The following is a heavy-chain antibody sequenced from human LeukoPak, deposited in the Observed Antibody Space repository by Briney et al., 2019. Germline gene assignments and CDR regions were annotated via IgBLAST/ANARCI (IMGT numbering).Heavy chain of an antibody. D-gene: IGHD3-22*01. CDR3: ARVDYYDSSGYYIHDAFDI. V-gene: IGHV4-4*07. Sequence: PSDTLSLTCTVSGGSISTYYWSWIRQPAGKGLEWIGRIYTSGSTNYNPSLKSRVTMSVDTSKNQFSLKLSSVTAADTAVYYCARVDYYDSSGYYIHDAFDIWGQGTMVTVSS. CDR2: IYTSGST. CDR1: GGSISTYY. J-gene: IGHJ3*02.